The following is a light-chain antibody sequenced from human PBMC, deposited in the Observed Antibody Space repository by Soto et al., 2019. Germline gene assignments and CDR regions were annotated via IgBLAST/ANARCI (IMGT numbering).Light chain of an antibody. CDR2: DVN. CDR3: CSYAGSYTWL. CDR1: SSDVGGYNY. J-gene: IGLJ1*01. Sequence: QSALTQPRSVSGSPGQSVTISCTGTSSDVGGYNYVSWFQQHPGKAPKLMIYDVNQRPSGVPDRFSNSKSGNTASLTISGLQGEDEAHYYCCSYAGSYTWLFGTGTKVTVL. V-gene: IGLV2-11*01.